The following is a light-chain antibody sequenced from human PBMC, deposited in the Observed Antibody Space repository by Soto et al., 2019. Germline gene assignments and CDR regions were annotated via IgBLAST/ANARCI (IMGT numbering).Light chain of an antibody. CDR1: SSNIGSNY. CDR3: AAWDDSLGGL. J-gene: IGLJ3*02. CDR2: SDN. Sequence: QSVLTQPPSASGTPGQRVTISCSGSSSNIGSNYVYWYQQLPGAAPKLLIYSDNQRPSGVPDRFSGSKSGTSASLAISGLRSEDEADYSCAAWDDSLGGLFGGGTKLTVL. V-gene: IGLV1-47*02.